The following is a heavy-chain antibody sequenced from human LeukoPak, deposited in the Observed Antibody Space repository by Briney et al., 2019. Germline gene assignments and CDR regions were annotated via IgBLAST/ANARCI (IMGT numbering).Heavy chain of an antibody. CDR3: ATQRGSYLWGADFDY. D-gene: IGHD3-16*01. V-gene: IGHV1-2*02. CDR1: GYTFTGYY. Sequence: ASVKVSCKASGYTFTGYYMHWVRQAPGQGLEWMGWINPNSGGTNYAQKFQGRVTMTRDTSISTAYMELSRLRSDDTAVYYCATQRGSYLWGADFDYWGQGTLVTVSS. CDR2: INPNSGGT. J-gene: IGHJ4*02.